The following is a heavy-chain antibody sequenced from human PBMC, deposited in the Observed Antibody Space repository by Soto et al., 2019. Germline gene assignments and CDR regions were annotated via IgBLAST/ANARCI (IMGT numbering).Heavy chain of an antibody. Sequence: GGSLRLSCAASGFTFSNAWMNWVRQAPGKGLEWVGRIKSKTDGGTTDYAAPVKGRFTISRDDSKNTLYLQMNSLKTEDTAVYYCTTLWIQLWFYYYYGMDVWGQGTTVTVSS. J-gene: IGHJ6*02. D-gene: IGHD5-18*01. CDR2: IKSKTDGGTT. V-gene: IGHV3-15*07. CDR3: TTLWIQLWFYYYYGMDV. CDR1: GFTFSNAW.